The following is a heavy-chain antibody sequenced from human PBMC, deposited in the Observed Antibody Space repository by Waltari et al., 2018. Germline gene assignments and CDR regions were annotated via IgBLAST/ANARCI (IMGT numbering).Heavy chain of an antibody. Sequence: QVVLVQSGAEVKKPGASVTVSCKAPGYTFMSYDIHWVRQATGQGLEWMGWMNPNTGDTGYAQKFQDRVTMTRNTSITTGYMELSSLRSDDTGVYYCARVVDPYSGNYALGSWGQGTLVTVSS. CDR1: GYTFMSYD. CDR3: ARVVDPYSGNYALGS. V-gene: IGHV1-8*02. CDR2: MNPNTGDT. D-gene: IGHD1-26*01. J-gene: IGHJ5*02.